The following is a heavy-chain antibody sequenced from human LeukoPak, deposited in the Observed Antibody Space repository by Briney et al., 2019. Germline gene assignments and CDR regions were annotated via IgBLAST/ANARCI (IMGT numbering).Heavy chain of an antibody. V-gene: IGHV3-23*01. J-gene: IGHJ4*02. D-gene: IGHD5-18*01. CDR3: AKDGGYTPYYFDY. Sequence: PGASLRLSCAASGFTFSSYAMSWVRQAPGKGLEWVSAISGSGGSTYYADSVKGRLTISRDNSRNTLYLQMNSLRAEDTAVYYCAKDGGYTPYYFDYWGQGTLVTVSS. CDR2: ISGSGGST. CDR1: GFTFSSYA.